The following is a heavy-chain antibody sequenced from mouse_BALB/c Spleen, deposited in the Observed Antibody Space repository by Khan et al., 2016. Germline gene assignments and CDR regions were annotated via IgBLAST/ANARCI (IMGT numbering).Heavy chain of an antibody. J-gene: IGHJ2*01. Sequence: QVQLQQSGAELVRPGTSVKVSCKASGYAFTNYLIEWVKQRPGQGLEWIGVINPGSGGTNYNEKFKGKATLTADKSSSTAYMQLSRLTSDDSAVXFCARSTTVVAYYFDYWGQGTTLTVSS. CDR3: ARSTTVVAYYFDY. D-gene: IGHD1-1*01. CDR2: INPGSGGT. CDR1: GYAFTNYL. V-gene: IGHV1-54*01.